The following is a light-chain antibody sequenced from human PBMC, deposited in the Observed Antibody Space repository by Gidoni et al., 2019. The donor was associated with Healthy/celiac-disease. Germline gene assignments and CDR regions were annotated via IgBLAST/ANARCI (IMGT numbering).Light chain of an antibody. CDR1: QSVSSN. Sequence: EIVMTQSPATLSVSPGESATLSGRASQSVSSNLAWYQQKPGQAPRLLIYGASTRATGIPARFSGSGSGTEFTLTISSLQSEDFAVYYCQQYNNWPPLTFGGXTKVEIK. J-gene: IGKJ4*01. CDR3: QQYNNWPPLT. CDR2: GAS. V-gene: IGKV3-15*01.